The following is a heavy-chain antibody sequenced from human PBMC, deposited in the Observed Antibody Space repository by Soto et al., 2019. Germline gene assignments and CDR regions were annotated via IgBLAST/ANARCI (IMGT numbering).Heavy chain of an antibody. V-gene: IGHV4-59*01. CDR1: GGSISSYY. J-gene: IGHJ4*02. CDR3: ARDGGYSSGWYDFDY. CDR2: IYYSGST. D-gene: IGHD6-19*01. Sequence: SETLSLTCTVSGGSISSYYWSWIRQPQGKGLEWIGYIYYSGSTNYNPSLKSRVTISVDTSKNQFSLKLSSVTAADTAVYYCARDGGYSSGWYDFDYWGQGTLVTVSS.